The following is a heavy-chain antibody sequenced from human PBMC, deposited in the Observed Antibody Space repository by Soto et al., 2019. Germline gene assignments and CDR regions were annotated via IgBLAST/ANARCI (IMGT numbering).Heavy chain of an antibody. CDR3: TSRQNYDFWSGSRDYFDY. V-gene: IGHV1-69*13. D-gene: IGHD3-3*01. Sequence: SVKVSCKASGGTFSSYAISWVRQAPGQGLEWMGGIIPIFGTANYAQKFQGRVTITADESTSTAYMELSSLRSEDTAVYYCTSRQNYDFWSGSRDYFDYWGQGTLVTVSS. CDR1: GGTFSSYA. CDR2: IIPIFGTA. J-gene: IGHJ4*02.